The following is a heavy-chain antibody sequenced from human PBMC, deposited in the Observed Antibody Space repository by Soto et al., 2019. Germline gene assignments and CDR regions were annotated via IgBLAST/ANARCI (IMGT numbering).Heavy chain of an antibody. V-gene: IGHV1-3*01. J-gene: IGHJ3*02. CDR1: GYTFTSYA. CDR2: INAGNGNT. CDR3: ARGDYSDTSGPFSDAFDI. D-gene: IGHD3-22*01. Sequence: ASVKVSCKASGYTFTSYAMHWVRQAPGQRLEWMGWINAGNGNTKYSQKFQGRVTITRDTSASTAYMELSSLRSEDTAVYYCARGDYSDTSGPFSDAFDIWGQGTMVTVSS.